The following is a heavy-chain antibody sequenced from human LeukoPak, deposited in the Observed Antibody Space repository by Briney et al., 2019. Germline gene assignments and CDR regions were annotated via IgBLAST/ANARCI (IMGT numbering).Heavy chain of an antibody. CDR3: AKVGHRVVVVPAAIYAFDI. CDR2: IRYDGSNK. V-gene: IGHV3-30*02. J-gene: IGHJ3*02. D-gene: IGHD2-2*01. CDR1: GFTLSSYG. Sequence: GGSLRLSCAASGFTLSSYGMHWVRQAPGKGLEWVAFIRYDGSNKYYADSVKGRFTISRDNSKNTLYLQMNSLRAEDTAVYYCAKVGHRVVVVPAAIYAFDIWGQGTMVTVSS.